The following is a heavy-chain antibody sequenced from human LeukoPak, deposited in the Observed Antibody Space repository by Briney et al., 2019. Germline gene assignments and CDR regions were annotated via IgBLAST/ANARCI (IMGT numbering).Heavy chain of an antibody. J-gene: IGHJ4*02. Sequence: SETLSLTCGVSGGSVINTNWWTWVRQPPGKGLEGIGVVHLDGRTNYKPSLESRLTMSVAVSETPVSLKLTSVTAAATAVYYSAREGGFYRALDYSGQGTLVTVSS. D-gene: IGHD3-3*01. CDR1: GGSVINTNW. V-gene: IGHV4-4*02. CDR2: VHLDGRT. CDR3: AREGGFYRALDY.